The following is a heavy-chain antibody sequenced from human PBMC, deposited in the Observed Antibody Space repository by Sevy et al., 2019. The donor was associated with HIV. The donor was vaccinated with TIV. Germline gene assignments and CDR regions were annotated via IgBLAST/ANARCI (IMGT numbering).Heavy chain of an antibody. CDR2: ISGSGGST. Sequence: GGSLRLSCAASGFTFSSYAMSWVRQAPGKGLEWVSAISGSGGSTYYADSVKGRFTIYRDNSKNTLYLQMNSRAAEDTAVYYCAKQEAQNYDFWSGYCSALYYYYMDVWGKGTTVTVS. D-gene: IGHD3-3*01. CDR3: AKQEAQNYDFWSGYCSALYYYYMDV. V-gene: IGHV3-23*01. J-gene: IGHJ6*03. CDR1: GFTFSSYA.